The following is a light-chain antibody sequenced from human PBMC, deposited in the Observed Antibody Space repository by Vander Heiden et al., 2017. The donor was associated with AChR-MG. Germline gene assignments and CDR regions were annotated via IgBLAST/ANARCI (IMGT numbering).Light chain of an antibody. Sequence: EIVLTQSPGTLSLSPGDRATLSCRASQSVRSTYLAWYQQKLGQAPRLLIYGASSRATDIPDRFSGSGSGTDFTLTISRLEPEDFAVYYCQQYGSSPRTFGQGTKVEIK. CDR3: QQYGSSPRT. CDR2: GAS. V-gene: IGKV3-20*01. CDR1: QSVRSTY. J-gene: IGKJ1*01.